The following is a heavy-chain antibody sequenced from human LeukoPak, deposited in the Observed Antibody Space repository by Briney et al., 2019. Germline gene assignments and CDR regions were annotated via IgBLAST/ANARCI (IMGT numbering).Heavy chain of an antibody. CDR2: ISGSGGTT. V-gene: IGHV3-23*01. J-gene: IGHJ3*02. Sequence: GGSLRLSCAASGFTFSSYAMSWVCQAPGKGLEWVSTISGSGGTTYYADSVKGRFTISRDNSKNTLYLQMNSLRAEDTAVYYCAKARGYSYGDDAFDIWGQGTMVTVSS. D-gene: IGHD5-18*01. CDR3: AKARGYSYGDDAFDI. CDR1: GFTFSSYA.